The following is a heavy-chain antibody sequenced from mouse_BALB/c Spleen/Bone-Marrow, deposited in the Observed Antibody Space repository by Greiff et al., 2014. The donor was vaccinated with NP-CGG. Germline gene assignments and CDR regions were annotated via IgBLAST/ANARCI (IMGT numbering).Heavy chain of an antibody. CDR1: GFSFSGYG. V-gene: IGHV5-6*02. CDR3: ARPFTTVVARVFAY. CDR2: IGVGGTYT. J-gene: IGHJ3*01. D-gene: IGHD1-1*01. Sequence: DVMLVESGGDLVKPGGSLKLSCAASGFSFSGYGMSWVRQTPDKRLEWVATIGVGGTYTYYPDSVKGRFTISRDNAKNTLYLRMSSLKSEDTAMYYCARPFTTVVARVFAYWGQGTLVTVSA.